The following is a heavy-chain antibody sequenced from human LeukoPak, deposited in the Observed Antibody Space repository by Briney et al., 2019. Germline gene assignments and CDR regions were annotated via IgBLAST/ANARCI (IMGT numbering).Heavy chain of an antibody. V-gene: IGHV4-59*01. CDR1: GGSISSYY. D-gene: IGHD3-22*01. Sequence: SETLSLTCTVSGGSISSYYWSWIRQPPGKGLEWIGYIYYSGSTNYNPSLKSRVTISVDTSKNQFSLKLSSVTAADTAVYYCARISSGYYDSSGAFDIWGQGTMVTVSS. CDR3: ARISSGYYDSSGAFDI. CDR2: IYYSGST. J-gene: IGHJ3*02.